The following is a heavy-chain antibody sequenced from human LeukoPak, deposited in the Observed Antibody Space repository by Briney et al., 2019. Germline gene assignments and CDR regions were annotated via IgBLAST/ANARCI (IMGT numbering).Heavy chain of an antibody. V-gene: IGHV3-21*01. J-gene: IGHJ1*01. Sequence: PGGSLGLSCAASGFTFSSYSMDWVRQAPGKGLEWVSSISSSNNIYYADSVKGRFTISRDNGKNSLYLLMNSLRAEDTAVYYCVYGGGYFQHWGQGTLVTVSS. CDR3: VYGGGYFQH. CDR1: GFTFSSYS. CDR2: ISSSNNI. D-gene: IGHD4-23*01.